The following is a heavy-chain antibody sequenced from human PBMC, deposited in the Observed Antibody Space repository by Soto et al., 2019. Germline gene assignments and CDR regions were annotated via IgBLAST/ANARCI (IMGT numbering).Heavy chain of an antibody. V-gene: IGHV3-48*01. D-gene: IGHD1-26*01. CDR2: ISGRSNTI. CDR3: RREGVGGVFFGAF. Sequence: GGSLRLSCVASGFTFSDYNMNWVRQAPGKGLEWVSFISGRSNTIYYADSVKGRFTISRDNAKNSLYLLMNSLRAEDTAVYYCRREGVGGVFFGAFGGQGALVPVSS. J-gene: IGHJ4*02. CDR1: GFTFSDYN.